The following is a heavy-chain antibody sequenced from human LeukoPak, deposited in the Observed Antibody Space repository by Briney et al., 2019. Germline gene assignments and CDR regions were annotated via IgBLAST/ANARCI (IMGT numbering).Heavy chain of an antibody. V-gene: IGHV1-18*01. CDR1: GYTFTSYG. Sequence: ASVKVSCKASGYTFTSYGISWVRQAPGQGLEWMGWISAYNGNTNYAQKLQGRVTMTTDTSTSTAYMELRSLRSDDTAVYYCAIAYCGGDCYSRGYYFDYWGQGTLVTVSS. CDR3: AIAYCGGDCYSRGYYFDY. CDR2: ISAYNGNT. D-gene: IGHD2-21*02. J-gene: IGHJ4*02.